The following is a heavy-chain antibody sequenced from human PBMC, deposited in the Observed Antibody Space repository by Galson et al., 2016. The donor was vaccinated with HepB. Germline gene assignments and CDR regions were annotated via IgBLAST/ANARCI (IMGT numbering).Heavy chain of an antibody. CDR1: GYTFVSHY. CDR2: INPGGSSL. Sequence: SVKVSCKASGYTFVSHYVHWVRQAPGQGFEWMGMINPGGSSLSYAQRFQGRVIMTRDTSTNTVYMELSSLRSDDTAVYYCARDGSEEMGDDCWSGPSFHYYMDVWGKGTTVTVSS. V-gene: IGHV1-46*01. CDR3: ARDGSEEMGDDCWSGPSFHYYMDV. D-gene: IGHD3-3*01. J-gene: IGHJ6*03.